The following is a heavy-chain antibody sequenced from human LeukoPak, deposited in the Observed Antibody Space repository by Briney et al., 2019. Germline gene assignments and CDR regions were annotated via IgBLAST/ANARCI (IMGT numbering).Heavy chain of an antibody. CDR1: GFTFSNYA. CDR3: AITYSPIYYYYGMDV. CDR2: ISGGGGST. J-gene: IGHJ6*02. D-gene: IGHD4-11*01. V-gene: IGHV3-23*01. Sequence: GGSLRLSCAASGFTFSNYAMSWVRQAPGKGLEWVSTISGGGGSTYYTDSVKGRLTISRDNSRNTLYLQMNSLRAEDTAVYYCAITYSPIYYYYGMDVWGQGTTVTVSS.